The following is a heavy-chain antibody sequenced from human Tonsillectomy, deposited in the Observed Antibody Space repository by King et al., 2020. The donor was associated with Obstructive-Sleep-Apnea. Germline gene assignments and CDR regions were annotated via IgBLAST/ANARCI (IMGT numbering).Heavy chain of an antibody. CDR1: GYSFTTYW. D-gene: IGHD6-19*01. CDR3: ARHPYSSGWSGFDY. CDR2: IYPDDSDT. V-gene: IGHV5-51*01. J-gene: IGHJ4*02. Sequence: QLVQSGAEVKKPGESLKISCKGSGYSFTTYWIGWVRQMPGKGLEWMGIIYPDDSDTRYNPSFQGQVTIAAAKSISTAFLQWSSLKASDTAMYYCARHPYSSGWSGFDYWGQGTLVTVSS.